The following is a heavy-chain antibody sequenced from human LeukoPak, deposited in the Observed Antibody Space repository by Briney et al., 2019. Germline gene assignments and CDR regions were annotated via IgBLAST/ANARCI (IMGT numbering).Heavy chain of an antibody. V-gene: IGHV3-23*01. CDR1: GFTFSSYA. CDR3: AKPFSYGSGSYYSAFDS. J-gene: IGHJ4*02. D-gene: IGHD3-10*01. CDR2: ISGSGGST. Sequence: PGGSLRLSCAASGFTFSSYAMSWVRQAPGKGLEWVSAISGSGGSTYYADSVKGRFTISRDNSKNTLYLQMNSLRAEDTAVYYCAKPFSYGSGSYYSAFDSWGQGTLVTVSS.